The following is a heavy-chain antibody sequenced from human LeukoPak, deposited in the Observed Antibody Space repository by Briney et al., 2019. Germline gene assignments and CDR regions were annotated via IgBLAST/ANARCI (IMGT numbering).Heavy chain of an antibody. D-gene: IGHD4-17*01. Sequence: PGGSLRLSCAASGFTFSDYYMSWIRQAPGKGLEWVSYISSSSSYTNYADSVKGRFTISRDNAKNSLYLQMNSLRAEDTAVYYCAREDYGQYYFDYWGQGTLVTVSS. CDR2: ISSSSSYT. J-gene: IGHJ4*02. CDR1: GFTFSDYY. CDR3: AREDYGQYYFDY. V-gene: IGHV3-11*06.